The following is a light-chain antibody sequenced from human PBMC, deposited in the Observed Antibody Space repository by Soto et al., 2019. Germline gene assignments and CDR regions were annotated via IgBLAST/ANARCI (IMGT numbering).Light chain of an antibody. CDR1: QSVSNF. CDR3: MQSTQLPPT. V-gene: IGKV3-11*01. J-gene: IGKJ5*01. Sequence: EIVLTQSPATLSLSPGERVTLSCRASQSVSNFLAWYQQKPGQAPRLLIYDASNRATGIPARFSGSGSGTDFTLEISRVETDDVGIYYCMQSTQLPPTFGQGTRLGIE. CDR2: DAS.